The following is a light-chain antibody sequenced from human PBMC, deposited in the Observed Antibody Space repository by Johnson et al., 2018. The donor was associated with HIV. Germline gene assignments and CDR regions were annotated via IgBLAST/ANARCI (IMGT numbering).Light chain of an antibody. CDR1: SSNIGNNY. J-gene: IGLJ1*01. CDR2: DNN. CDR3: GTWDTSLSARGV. Sequence: QSALTQPPSVSAAPGQKVTISCSGSSSNIGNNYVSWYQQLPGTAPKLLIYDNNRRPSGIPDRFSGSKSGTSATLGITGLQTGDEADYYCGTWDTSLSARGVFGTGTKVTVL. V-gene: IGLV1-51*01.